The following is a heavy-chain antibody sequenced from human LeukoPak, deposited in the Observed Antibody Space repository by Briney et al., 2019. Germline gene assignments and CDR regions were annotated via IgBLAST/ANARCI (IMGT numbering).Heavy chain of an antibody. Sequence: PGGSLRLSCAASGFTFSSYAMSWVRQAPGKGLEWVSAISGSGGSTYYADSVKGRFTISRDNSKDTLYLQMNSLRAEDTAVYYCAKANVVAAMADWFDPWGQGTLVTVSS. CDR1: GFTFSSYA. CDR3: AKANVVAAMADWFDP. D-gene: IGHD2-15*01. CDR2: ISGSGGST. J-gene: IGHJ5*02. V-gene: IGHV3-23*01.